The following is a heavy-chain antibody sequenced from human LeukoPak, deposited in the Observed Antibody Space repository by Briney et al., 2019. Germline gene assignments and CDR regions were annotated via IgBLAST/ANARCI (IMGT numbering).Heavy chain of an antibody. V-gene: IGHV1-69*13. J-gene: IGHJ5*02. CDR2: IIPIFGTA. CDR3: ARFWSGHRFDP. Sequence: SVKVSCKTSGYMFSSYGVSWVRQAPGQGLEWMGGIIPIFGTANYAQKFQGRVTITADESTSTAYMELSSLRSEDTAVYYCARFWSGHRFDPWGQGTLVTVSS. D-gene: IGHD3-3*01. CDR1: GYMFSSYG.